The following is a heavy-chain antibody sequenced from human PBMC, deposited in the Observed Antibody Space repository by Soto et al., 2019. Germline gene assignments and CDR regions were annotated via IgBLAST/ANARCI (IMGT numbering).Heavy chain of an antibody. Sequence: PGWSLRLSCAASGFSLSDHCLHWVRQAPGKGPVWLSLLCHDGTIAIYSDSVKGRFSISRDIAKNTLYLQMASLRAEDAAIYYCGITFRYGLLGLDPWGQGTLVTVSS. D-gene: IGHD5-18*01. CDR2: LCHDGTIA. CDR1: GFSLSDHC. J-gene: IGHJ5*02. CDR3: GITFRYGLLGLDP. V-gene: IGHV3-74*01.